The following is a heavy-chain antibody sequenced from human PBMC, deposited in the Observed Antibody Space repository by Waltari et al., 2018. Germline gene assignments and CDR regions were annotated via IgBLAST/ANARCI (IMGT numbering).Heavy chain of an antibody. V-gene: IGHV4-34*01. CDR2: INHSGST. D-gene: IGHD6-13*01. J-gene: IGHJ4*02. CDR3: ARGPLYWQQLVRGNFDY. Sequence: QVQLQQWGAGLLKPSETLSLTCAVYGGSFSGYYWSWIRQPPGKGLEWIGEINHSGSTNYNPSLKSRVTISVDTSKNQFSLKLSSVTAADTAVYYCARGPLYWQQLVRGNFDYWGQGTLVTVSS. CDR1: GGSFSGYY.